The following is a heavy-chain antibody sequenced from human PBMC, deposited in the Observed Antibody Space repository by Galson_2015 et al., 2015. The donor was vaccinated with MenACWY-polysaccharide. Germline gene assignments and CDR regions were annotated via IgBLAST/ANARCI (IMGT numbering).Heavy chain of an antibody. J-gene: IGHJ3*01. CDR1: GLTFRGSG. V-gene: IGHV3-33*01. D-gene: IGHD3-10*02. CDR2: IQYDGSQK. CDR3: AREGSRIVFHAFDV. Sequence: SLRLSCAASGLTFRGSGMHWVRQAPGKGLEWVAVIQYDGSQKQYIDSEKGRFTISRDNSKNTLYLEMNSLRAEDTALYYCAREGSRIVFHAFDVWGQGTMVTVSS.